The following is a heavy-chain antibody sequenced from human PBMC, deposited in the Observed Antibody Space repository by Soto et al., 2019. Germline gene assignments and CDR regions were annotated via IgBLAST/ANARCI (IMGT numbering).Heavy chain of an antibody. Sequence: GESLKISWKGSGYSFTSYWISWVRQMPGKGLELMGRIDPSDSYTNYSPSLKGHVTISAYKSISTAYLQWSSLKASETAMYYCARSQTLAARGHYDXVMDGWGKGTTXTXS. J-gene: IGHJ6*01. CDR2: IDPSDSYT. D-gene: IGHD6-6*01. CDR3: ARSQTLAARGHYDXVMDG. CDR1: GYSFTSYW. V-gene: IGHV5-10-1*01.